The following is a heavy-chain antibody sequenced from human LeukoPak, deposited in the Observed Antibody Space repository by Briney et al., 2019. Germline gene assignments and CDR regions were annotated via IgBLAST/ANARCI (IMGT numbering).Heavy chain of an antibody. V-gene: IGHV4-59*08. D-gene: IGHD6-13*01. J-gene: IGHJ6*02. CDR1: GGSISSYY. CDR2: IYYSGST. CDR3: ARETFSSSWLSYGMDV. Sequence: SETLSLTCTVSGGSISSYYWSWIRQPPGKGLEWIGYIYYSGSTNYNPSLKSRVTISVDTSKNQFSLKLSSVTAADTAVYYCARETFSSSWLSYGMDVWGQGTTVTVSS.